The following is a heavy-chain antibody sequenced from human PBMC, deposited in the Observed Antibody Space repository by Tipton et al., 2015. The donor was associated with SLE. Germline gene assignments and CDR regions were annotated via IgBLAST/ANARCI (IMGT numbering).Heavy chain of an antibody. CDR3: AKDSSGYSFFDY. D-gene: IGHD3-22*01. Sequence: SLRLSCAASGFTFSSYAMSWVRQAPGKGLEWVAFIRYDGSNKYYADSVKGRFTISRDNSKNTLYLQMNSLRAEDTAVYYCAKDSSGYSFFDYWGQGTLVTVSS. CDR1: GFTFSSYA. CDR2: IRYDGSNK. V-gene: IGHV3-30*02. J-gene: IGHJ4*02.